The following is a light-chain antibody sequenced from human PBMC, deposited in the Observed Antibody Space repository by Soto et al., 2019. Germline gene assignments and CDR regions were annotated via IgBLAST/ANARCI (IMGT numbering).Light chain of an antibody. V-gene: IGLV1-44*01. CDR1: SSNIGSNT. CDR3: AAWDDSLNEYV. J-gene: IGLJ1*01. Sequence: QSVLTQPPSASGTPGQRVTISCSGSSSNIGSNTVNWYQQLPGTAPKLLIYSNNQRPSGVPDRFSGSKSGTSASLAISGLQSEDEADYYCAAWDDSLNEYVFGTGTKVTIL. CDR2: SNN.